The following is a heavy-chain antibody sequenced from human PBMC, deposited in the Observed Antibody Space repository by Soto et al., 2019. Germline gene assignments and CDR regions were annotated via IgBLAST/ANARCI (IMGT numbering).Heavy chain of an antibody. D-gene: IGHD3-10*01. CDR3: AREVEEDGSGSCYYYGMDV. CDR2: FIPIFGTA. J-gene: IGHJ6*02. CDR1: GGTFSSYA. Sequence: QVQLVQSGAEVKKPGSSVKVSCKASGGTFSSYAISWVRQAPGQGLEWMGGFIPIFGTANYAQNFQGRVTITADESTSTAYMELSSLRSEDKAVYYCAREVEEDGSGSCYYYGMDVWGQGTTVTVSS. V-gene: IGHV1-69*01.